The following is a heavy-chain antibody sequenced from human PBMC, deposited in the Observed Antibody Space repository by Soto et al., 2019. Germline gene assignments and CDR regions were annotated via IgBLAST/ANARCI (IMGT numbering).Heavy chain of an antibody. CDR1: GFSLSTSGVG. V-gene: IGHV2-5*01. Sequence: QITLKESGPTLVKPTQTLTLTCTFSGFSLSTSGVGVGWIRQPPGKALEWLALIYWNDDKRYSPSLKSRLTITKDTSKNQVVLTITNMDPVDTATYYCAHSIVATITSSDNWFDPWGQGTLVTVSS. J-gene: IGHJ5*02. CDR2: IYWNDDK. D-gene: IGHD5-12*01. CDR3: AHSIVATITSSDNWFDP.